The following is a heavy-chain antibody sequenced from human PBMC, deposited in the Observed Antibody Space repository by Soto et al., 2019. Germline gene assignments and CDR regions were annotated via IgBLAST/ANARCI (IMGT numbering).Heavy chain of an antibody. CDR1: GFIFSSYG. CDR2: ISSSRSTI. Sequence: EVQLVESGGGLVQPGGFLRLSCAASGFIFSSYGMNWVRQAPGKGLEWVSYISSSRSTIYYADSVKGRFTISRDNAKNSLYLQLNSLRGEDTAVYYWARGSFDWLVHYYGMDVWGQGTTVTVSS. D-gene: IGHD3-9*01. CDR3: ARGSFDWLVHYYGMDV. J-gene: IGHJ6*02. V-gene: IGHV3-48*01.